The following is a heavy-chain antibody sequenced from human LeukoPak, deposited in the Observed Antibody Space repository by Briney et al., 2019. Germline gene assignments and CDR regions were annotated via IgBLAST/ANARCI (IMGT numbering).Heavy chain of an antibody. V-gene: IGHV4-59*01. CDR1: GGSISGYY. Sequence: SETLSLTCTVSGGSISGYYWSWIRQPPGKGLEWIGYIYYSVNTNYNPSLKSRVTISVDTSKNQFSLRLSSVTAADTAVYYCARDTRISGTYGMDVWGQGTTVTVSS. CDR2: IYYSVNT. CDR3: ARDTRISGTYGMDV. D-gene: IGHD3-10*01. J-gene: IGHJ6*02.